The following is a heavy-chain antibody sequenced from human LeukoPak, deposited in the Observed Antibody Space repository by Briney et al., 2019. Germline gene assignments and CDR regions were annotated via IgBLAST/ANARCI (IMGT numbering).Heavy chain of an antibody. V-gene: IGHV4-39*01. CDR3: ARRPKDLMVVVAARGTFDN. CDR1: GDSISSSHFF. D-gene: IGHD2-15*01. Sequence: SETLSLTCTVSGDSISSSHFFWGWIRQTPGKGLEWIGSIDCCGSTYYNPSLKSRVTISVDTSKNQFSLKLSSVTAADTAVYYCARRPKDLMVVVAARGTFDNWGQGILVTVSS. CDR2: IDCCGST. J-gene: IGHJ4*02.